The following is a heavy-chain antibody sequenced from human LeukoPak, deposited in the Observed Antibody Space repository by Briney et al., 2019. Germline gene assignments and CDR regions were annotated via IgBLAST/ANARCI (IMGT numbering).Heavy chain of an antibody. CDR3: AKDMDYYDSSGYYRLPNIDY. Sequence: GGSLRLSCAASGFTFSSYGMHWGRQAPGKGLEWVAVISYDGSNKYYADSVKGRFTISRDNSKNTLYLQMNSLRAEDTAVYYCAKDMDYYDSSGYYRLPNIDYWGQGTLVTVSS. J-gene: IGHJ4*02. CDR1: GFTFSSYG. D-gene: IGHD3-22*01. V-gene: IGHV3-30*18. CDR2: ISYDGSNK.